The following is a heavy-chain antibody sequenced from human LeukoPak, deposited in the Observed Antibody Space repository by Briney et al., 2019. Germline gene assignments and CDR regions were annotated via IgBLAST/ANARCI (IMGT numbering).Heavy chain of an antibody. J-gene: IGHJ5*02. Sequence: GGSLRLSCAASGFTFDDYAMHWVRQAPGKGLEWVSGTSWNSGSIGYADSVKGRFTISRDNAKNSLYLQMNSLRAEDTALYYCAKSNSPYGDYDPNFNWFDPWGQGTLVTVSS. D-gene: IGHD4-17*01. V-gene: IGHV3-9*01. CDR3: AKSNSPYGDYDPNFNWFDP. CDR1: GFTFDDYA. CDR2: TSWNSGSI.